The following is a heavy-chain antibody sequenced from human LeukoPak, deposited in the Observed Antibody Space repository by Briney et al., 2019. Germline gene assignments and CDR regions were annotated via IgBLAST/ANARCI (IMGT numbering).Heavy chain of an antibody. D-gene: IGHD3-22*01. V-gene: IGHV3-49*04. J-gene: IGHJ4*02. CDR3: TRDGYYFDSSGHLGGFFDY. Sequence: GGCLRLSCTASGFTFGDDAMTWVRQAPGKGLEWVGFIRSKAYGGTTEYAASVKGRFTISRDDSKSIAYLQMNSLKTEDTAVYYCTRDGYYFDSSGHLGGFFDYWGQGTLVTVSS. CDR2: IRSKAYGGTT. CDR1: GFTFGDDA.